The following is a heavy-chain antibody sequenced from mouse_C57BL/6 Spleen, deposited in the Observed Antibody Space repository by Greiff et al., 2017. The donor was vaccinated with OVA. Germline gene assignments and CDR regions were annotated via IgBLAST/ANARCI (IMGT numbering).Heavy chain of an antibody. CDR2: IRNKANGYTT. Sequence: EVKLMESGGGLVQPGGSLSLSCAASGFTFTDYYMSWVRQPPGKALEWLGFIRNKANGYTTEYSASVKGRFTISRDNSQSILYLQMNALRAEDSATYYGARGDYDLYYAMDYWGQGTSVTVSS. V-gene: IGHV7-3*01. CDR1: GFTFTDYY. CDR3: ARGDYDLYYAMDY. J-gene: IGHJ4*01. D-gene: IGHD2-4*01.